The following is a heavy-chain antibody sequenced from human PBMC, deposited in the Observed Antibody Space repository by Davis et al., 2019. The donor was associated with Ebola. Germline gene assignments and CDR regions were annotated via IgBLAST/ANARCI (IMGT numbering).Heavy chain of an antibody. J-gene: IGHJ4*02. V-gene: IGHV4-31*03. D-gene: IGHD6-19*01. CDR1: GGSISSGGYY. CDR2: IYYSGST. Sequence: MPSETLSLTCTVSGGSISSGGYYWSWIRQHPGKGLEWIGYIYYSGSTYYNPSLKSRVTISVDTSKNQFSLKLSSVTAADTAVYYCARGRGAVAGRFRYYFDYWGQGTLVTVSS. CDR3: ARGRGAVAGRFRYYFDY.